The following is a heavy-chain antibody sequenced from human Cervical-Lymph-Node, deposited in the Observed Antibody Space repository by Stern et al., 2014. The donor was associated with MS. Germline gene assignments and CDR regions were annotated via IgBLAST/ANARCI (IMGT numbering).Heavy chain of an antibody. J-gene: IGHJ4*02. D-gene: IGHD1/OR15-1a*01. V-gene: IGHV3-7*01. CDR3: ARGIEQ. Sequence: VQLVESGGDLVQPGGSLRLSCAASGFTFSTYWMSWVRQAPGKGLEWVANINQDGSEIFYVDSVKGRFTASRDNAKRSLFLQMNSLRVEDTAIYYCARGIEQWGQGTLVTVSS. CDR1: GFTFSTYW. CDR2: INQDGSEI.